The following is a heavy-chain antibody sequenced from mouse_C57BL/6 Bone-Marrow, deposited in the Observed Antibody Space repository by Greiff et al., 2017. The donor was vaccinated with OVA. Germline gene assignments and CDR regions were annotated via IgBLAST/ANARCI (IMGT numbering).Heavy chain of an antibody. V-gene: IGHV2-9-1*01. CDR3: ARRSNYDPFYAMDY. D-gene: IGHD2-5*01. CDR2: IWTGGGT. J-gene: IGHJ4*01. Sequence: QVQLQQSGPGLVAPSQSLSITCTVSGFSLTSYAISWVRQPPGKGLEWLGVIWTGGGTNYNSALKSRLSISKDNSKSQVFLKMNSLQTDDTARYYCARRSNYDPFYAMDYWGQGTSVTVSS. CDR1: GFSLTSYA.